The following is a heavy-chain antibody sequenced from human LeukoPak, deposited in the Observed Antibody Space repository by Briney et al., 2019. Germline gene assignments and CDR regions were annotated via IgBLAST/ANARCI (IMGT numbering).Heavy chain of an antibody. V-gene: IGHV3-30*18. Sequence: PGGSLRLSCAASGFTFSSYGMHWVRQAPGKGLEWEAVISYDGSNKYYADSVKGRFTISRDNSKNTLYLQMNSLRAEDTAVYYCAKGLDCSSTSCLNSYWGQGTLVTVSS. CDR3: AKGLDCSSTSCLNSY. J-gene: IGHJ4*02. CDR2: ISYDGSNK. CDR1: GFTFSSYG. D-gene: IGHD2-2*01.